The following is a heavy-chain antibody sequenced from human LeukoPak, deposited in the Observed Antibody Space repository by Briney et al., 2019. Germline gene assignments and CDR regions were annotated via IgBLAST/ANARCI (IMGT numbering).Heavy chain of an antibody. CDR1: GGTFSSYA. CDR3: ARGYYDSSGYLRRWFDP. D-gene: IGHD3-22*01. V-gene: IGHV1-69*05. Sequence: AASVKVSCKASGGTFSSYAISWVRQAPGQGLEWMGGIIPIFGTANYAQKFQGRVTITTDESTSTAYMELSSLRSEDTAVYYCARGYYDSSGYLRRWFDPWGQGTPVTVSS. J-gene: IGHJ5*02. CDR2: IIPIFGTA.